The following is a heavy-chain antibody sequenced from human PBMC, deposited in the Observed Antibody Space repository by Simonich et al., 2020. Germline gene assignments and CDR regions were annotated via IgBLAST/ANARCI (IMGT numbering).Heavy chain of an antibody. CDR3: ARGKGWKNAFDI. D-gene: IGHD1-1*01. V-gene: IGHV4-34*01. CDR2: INHSGST. CDR1: GGSFSGYY. J-gene: IGHJ3*02. Sequence: QVQLQQWGAGLLKPSETLSLTCAVYGGSFSGYYGGWIRQPPGKGLEGIGEINHSGSTNYHPSLKRRVTLSVDTSKNQFSLKLSSVTAADTAVYYCARGKGWKNAFDIWGQGTMVTVSS.